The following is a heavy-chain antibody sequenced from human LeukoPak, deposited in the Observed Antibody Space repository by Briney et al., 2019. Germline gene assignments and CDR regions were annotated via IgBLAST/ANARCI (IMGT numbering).Heavy chain of an antibody. V-gene: IGHV3-23*01. D-gene: IGHD2-2*01. CDR3: AKCSSTDQGVVDI. Sequence: PGGSLRLSCAASGFTFSGYAMNWVRQAPGKGLEWVSGISGSGGSTYYADSVEGRFTISRDNSKNTLYLQMNSLRAEDTAVYYCAKCSSTDQGVVDIWGQGTMVTVSS. CDR2: ISGSGGST. CDR1: GFTFSGYA. J-gene: IGHJ3*02.